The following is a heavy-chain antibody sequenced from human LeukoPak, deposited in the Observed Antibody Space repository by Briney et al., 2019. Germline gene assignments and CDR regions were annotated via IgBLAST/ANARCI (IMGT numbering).Heavy chain of an antibody. D-gene: IGHD3-22*01. J-gene: IGHJ4*02. CDR2: INHSGST. CDR1: GGSFSGYY. V-gene: IGHV4-34*01. CDR3: ARGGGRHYFDSSGRYYFAY. Sequence: SETLSLTCAVYGGSFSGYYWSWIRQPPGKGLEWIGEINHSGSTNYNPSLKSRVTISVDTSKNQFSLKLSSVTAADTAVYYCARGGGRHYFDSSGRYYFAYGGRETLAPVSS.